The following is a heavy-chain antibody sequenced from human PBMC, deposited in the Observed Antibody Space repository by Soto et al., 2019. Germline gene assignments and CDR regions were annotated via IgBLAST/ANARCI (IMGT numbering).Heavy chain of an antibody. V-gene: IGHV3-23*01. CDR1: GFTFSNYA. CDR3: AKDRFSGLGAYFDY. CDR2: IIGSGDTT. Sequence: GGSLRLSCASSGFTFSNYAMSWVRQAPGKGLEWVSAIIGSGDTTYYADSVKGRFTISRDNSKNTLYLHVNSLRAEDTAIYYCAKDRFSGLGAYFDYWGQGALVTVPS. J-gene: IGHJ4*02. D-gene: IGHD3-16*01.